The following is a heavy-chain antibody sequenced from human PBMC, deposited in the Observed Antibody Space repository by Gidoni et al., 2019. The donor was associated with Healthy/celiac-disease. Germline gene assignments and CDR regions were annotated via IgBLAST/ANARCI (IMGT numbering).Heavy chain of an antibody. D-gene: IGHD5-12*01. CDR3: ARVYSGYDFDYYYYMDV. J-gene: IGHJ6*03. CDR2: IYYSGST. CDR1: GGSISSYY. Sequence: QVQLQESGPGLVKPSETLSLTGNVSGGSISSYYWSWIRQPPGKGLEWIGYIYYSGSTNYNPARKSRVTISVDTSKNQFSLKLSSVTAADTAVYYCARVYSGYDFDYYYYMDVWGKGTTVTVSS. V-gene: IGHV4-59*01.